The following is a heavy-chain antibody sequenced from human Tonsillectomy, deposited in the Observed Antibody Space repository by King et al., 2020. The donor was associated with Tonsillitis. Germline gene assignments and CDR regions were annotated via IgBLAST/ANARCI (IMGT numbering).Heavy chain of an antibody. D-gene: IGHD2-21*02. CDR2: IYYSGIT. Sequence: VQLQESGPGLVKPSQTLSLSCTVSCGSVSSGGYYWSWVRQHPGKGLEWIGYIYYSGITYYNPSLKSRVTISVDASKNQFSLNLSSVTAADTAVYYCARQYCGGDCYLDYWGQGTLVTVSS. CDR1: CGSVSSGGYY. V-gene: IGHV4-31*02. J-gene: IGHJ4*02. CDR3: ARQYCGGDCYLDY.